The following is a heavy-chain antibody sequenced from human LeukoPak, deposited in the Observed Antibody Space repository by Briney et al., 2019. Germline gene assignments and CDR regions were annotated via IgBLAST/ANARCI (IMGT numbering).Heavy chain of an antibody. CDR2: IYSDVSST. D-gene: IGHD6-19*01. J-gene: IGHJ5*02. V-gene: IGHV3-74*01. Sequence: GGSLRLSCAASGFTFSISWTHWGRQAPGKGLWWVSRIYSDVSSTSYAHSLKGRVTISRETAKNTRCMHKNSLRAEETAVYYRASHQYRSGRRGAWFGPWGQGTLVTVSS. CDR3: ASHQYRSGRRGAWFGP. CDR1: GFTFSISW.